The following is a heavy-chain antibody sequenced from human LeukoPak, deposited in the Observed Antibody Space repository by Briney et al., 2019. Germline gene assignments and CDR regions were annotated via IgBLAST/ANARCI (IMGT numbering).Heavy chain of an antibody. V-gene: IGHV3-7*01. Sequence: GGSLRLSCAASGFTFSNAWMSWVRQAPGKGLELVANIKQDGSEKYYVDSVKGRFTISRDNAKNSLYLQMNSLRAEDTAVYYCARNHRRLDYWGQGTLVTVSS. CDR2: IKQDGSEK. CDR3: ARNHRRLDY. J-gene: IGHJ4*02. CDR1: GFTFSNAW. D-gene: IGHD1-14*01.